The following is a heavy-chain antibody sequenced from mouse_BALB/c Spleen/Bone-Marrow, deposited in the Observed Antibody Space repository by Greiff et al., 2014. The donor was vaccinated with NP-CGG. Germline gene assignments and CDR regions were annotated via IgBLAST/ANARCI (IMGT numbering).Heavy chain of an antibody. CDR1: GFSLTSYG. D-gene: IGHD2-3*01. CDR3: ARVYLWYFDV. V-gene: IGHV2-9*02. CDR2: IWAGGST. Sequence: QVQLQQSGPGLVAPSQSLSITCTVPGFSLTSYGVHWVRQPPGKGLEWLGVIWAGGSTNYNSALMSRLSISKDNSKGQVFLKMNSLQTDDTAMYYCARVYLWYFDVWGAGTTVTVSS. J-gene: IGHJ1*01.